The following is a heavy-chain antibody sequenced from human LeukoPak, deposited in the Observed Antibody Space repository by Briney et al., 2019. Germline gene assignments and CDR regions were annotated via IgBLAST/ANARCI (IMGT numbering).Heavy chain of an antibody. CDR2: IYPGDSDI. J-gene: IGHJ5*01. CDR1: GYSFTTYW. CDR3: ARSNNWYDY. Sequence: GESLKISCKGSGYSFTTYWIAWVRQMPGKGLEWMGIIYPGDSDIRYSPSLQGQVTISADKSINTAYLQWSSLRASDTAMYYCARSNNWYDYWGQGTLVTVSS. V-gene: IGHV5-51*01.